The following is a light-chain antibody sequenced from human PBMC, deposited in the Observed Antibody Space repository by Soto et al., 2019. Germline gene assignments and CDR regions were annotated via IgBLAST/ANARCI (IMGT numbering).Light chain of an antibody. CDR1: SSDVGGYNY. J-gene: IGLJ2*01. CDR2: EVS. CDR3: CSYTSHRLGV. Sequence: QSALTQPASVSGSPGQSITISCTGTSSDVGGYNYVSWYQQYPGKAPKLMIYEVSNRPSGVSNRFSGSKSGNTASLTISGLQAEDEADYYCCSYTSHRLGVFVAGTKLTVL. V-gene: IGLV2-14*01.